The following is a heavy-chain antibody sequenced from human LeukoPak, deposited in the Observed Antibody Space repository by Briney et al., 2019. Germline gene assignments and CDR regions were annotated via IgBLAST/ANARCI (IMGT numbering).Heavy chain of an antibody. V-gene: IGHV3-23*01. CDR3: AKRTMSAFDS. J-gene: IGHJ4*02. Sequence: GGSLRLSCAASGFTFSSYSMNWVRQAPGKGLEWLSGISGSGNGTYYADSVKGRFIISRDNSKNMVYLQMNSLTVEDTATYYCAKRTMSAFDSWGQGTLLIVSS. CDR2: ISGSGNGT. CDR1: GFTFSSYS. D-gene: IGHD5-24*01.